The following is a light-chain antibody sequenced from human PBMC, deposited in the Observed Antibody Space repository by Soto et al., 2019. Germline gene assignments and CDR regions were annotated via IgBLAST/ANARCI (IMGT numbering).Light chain of an antibody. V-gene: IGKV1-5*01. CDR2: DVS. CDR1: QSSSSSW. J-gene: IGKJ4*01. Sequence: DVPMTQSPSTLSVSVGDRVTITCRASQSSSSSWLAWYQQKPGKVPKLLIYDVSTLGSGVPSRFSGSGSATESTLTISRLQPDDFATYYCQQYFSYPLTFGGGTKVEIK. CDR3: QQYFSYPLT.